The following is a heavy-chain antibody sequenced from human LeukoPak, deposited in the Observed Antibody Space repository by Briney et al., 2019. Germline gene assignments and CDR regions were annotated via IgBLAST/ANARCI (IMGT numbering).Heavy chain of an antibody. D-gene: IGHD3-3*01. V-gene: IGHV1-69*04. Sequence: ASVKVSCKASGGTFSSYAISWVRQAPGQGLEWMGRIIPILGIANYAQKFQGRVTITADKSTSTAHMELSSLRSEDAAVYYCARDSNYDFWSGYYDYWGQGTLVTVSS. CDR2: IIPILGIA. CDR1: GGTFSSYA. CDR3: ARDSNYDFWSGYYDY. J-gene: IGHJ4*02.